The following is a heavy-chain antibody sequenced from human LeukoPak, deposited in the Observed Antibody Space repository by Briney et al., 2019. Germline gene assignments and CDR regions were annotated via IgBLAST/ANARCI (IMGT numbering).Heavy chain of an antibody. V-gene: IGHV3-7*05. D-gene: IGHD7-27*01. CDR1: GFSFSTYW. Sequence: PGGSQRLSCAASGFSFSTYWMSWVRQAPGKGLEWVANIKQDGGEKYYMDSVMGRFTISRDNAKNSLFLQMNSLRAEETAVYYCARVGLGHYCFDPWCQGTLVTVSS. CDR3: ARVGLGHYCFDP. J-gene: IGHJ5*02. CDR2: IKQDGGEK.